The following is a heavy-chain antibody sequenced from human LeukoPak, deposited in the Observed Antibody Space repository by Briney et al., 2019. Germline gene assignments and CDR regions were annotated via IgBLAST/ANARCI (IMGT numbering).Heavy chain of an antibody. V-gene: IGHV4-59*12. D-gene: IGHD5-24*01. CDR3: ASVELATSNFNY. CDR1: GGSISSYY. Sequence: PSETLSLTCTVSGGSISSYYWSWLRQPPGKGLEWIGYIYYSGSTNYNPSLKSRVSISVDTSNNQFSLRLSSVTAADTAVYYCASVELATSNFNYWGQGTLVTVSS. CDR2: IYYSGST. J-gene: IGHJ4*02.